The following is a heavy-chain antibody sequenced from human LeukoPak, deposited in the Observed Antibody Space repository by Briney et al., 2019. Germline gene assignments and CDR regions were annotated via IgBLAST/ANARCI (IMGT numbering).Heavy chain of an antibody. CDR1: GGSISSSSYY. CDR2: IYYSGST. Sequence: SETLSLTCTVSGGSISSSSYYWGWIRQPPGKGLEWIGSIYYSGSTNYNPSLKSRVTISVDTSKNQFSLKLSAVTAADTAVYYCARRKDILTGRPFDYWGQGTLVTVSS. J-gene: IGHJ4*02. D-gene: IGHD3-9*01. V-gene: IGHV4-39*07. CDR3: ARRKDILTGRPFDY.